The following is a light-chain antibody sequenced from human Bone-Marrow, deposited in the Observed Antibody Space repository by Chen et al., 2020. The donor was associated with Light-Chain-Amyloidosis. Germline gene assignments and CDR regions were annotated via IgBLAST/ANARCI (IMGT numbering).Light chain of an antibody. CDR1: DFPTKY. CDR2: RDT. V-gene: IGLV3-25*03. CDR3: QSADSSGTYEVI. Sequence: SYELTQPPSVSVSPGQTARITCSGDDFPTKYAYWYQQKPGQAPVLVIHRDTERPSGISELFSGSSSATTATLTISGVQAEDEAYYHCQSADSSGTYEVIFGGGTKLTVL. J-gene: IGLJ2*01.